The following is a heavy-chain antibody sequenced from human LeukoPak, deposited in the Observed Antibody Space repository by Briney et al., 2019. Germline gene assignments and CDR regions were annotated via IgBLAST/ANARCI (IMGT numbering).Heavy chain of an antibody. D-gene: IGHD2-21*02. Sequence: SETLSLTCTVTGGSISSYYWSWIRQPPGKGLEWIGYIYYSGSTNYNPSLKSRVTISVDTSKNQFSLKLSSVTAADTAVYYCARARVDCGGDCYSFFDYWGQGTLVTVSS. CDR3: ARARVDCGGDCYSFFDY. J-gene: IGHJ4*02. CDR2: IYYSGST. V-gene: IGHV4-59*01. CDR1: GGSISSYY.